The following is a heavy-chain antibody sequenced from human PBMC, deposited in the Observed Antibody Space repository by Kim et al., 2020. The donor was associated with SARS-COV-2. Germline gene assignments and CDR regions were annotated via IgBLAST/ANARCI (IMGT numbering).Heavy chain of an antibody. CDR2: INPNSGGT. Sequence: ASVKVSCKASGYTFTGYYMHWVRQAPGQGLEWMGWINPNSGGTNYAQKFQGRVTMTRDTSISTAYMELSRLRSDDTAVYYCAREGGYCSGGSCEGWFDPWGQGTLVTVSS. V-gene: IGHV1-2*02. D-gene: IGHD2-15*01. CDR3: AREGGYCSGGSCEGWFDP. J-gene: IGHJ5*02. CDR1: GYTFTGYY.